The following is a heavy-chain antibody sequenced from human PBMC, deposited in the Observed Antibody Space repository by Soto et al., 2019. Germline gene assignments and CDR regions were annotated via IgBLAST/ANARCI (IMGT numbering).Heavy chain of an antibody. J-gene: IGHJ3*02. CDR3: PRDPITRTAARPHAFDI. CDR2: TYYRSKWYN. V-gene: IGHV6-1*01. D-gene: IGHD6-6*01. Sequence: SQPLSGTRAISGASVSSNMASCNCIRQSPSRGLEWLGRTYYRSKWYNDYAVSVKSRITINPDTSKNQFSLQLNSVTPEDTAVYYCPRDPITRTAARPHAFDIWAQGTMVTVSS. CDR1: GASVSSNMAS.